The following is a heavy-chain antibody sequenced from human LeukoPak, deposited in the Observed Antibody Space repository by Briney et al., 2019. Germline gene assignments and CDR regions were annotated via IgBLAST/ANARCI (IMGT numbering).Heavy chain of an antibody. CDR1: GFTFSSYG. Sequence: GGSLRLSCAASGFTFSSYGMHWVRQAPGKGLEWVAVIWYGGSNKYYADSVKGRFTISRDNSKNTLYLQMNSLRAEDTAVYYCAKDADPRYYYDSSGQKSSYYYMDVWGKGTTVTVSS. V-gene: IGHV3-30*02. J-gene: IGHJ6*03. D-gene: IGHD3-22*01. CDR2: IWYGGSNK. CDR3: AKDADPRYYYDSSGQKSSYYYMDV.